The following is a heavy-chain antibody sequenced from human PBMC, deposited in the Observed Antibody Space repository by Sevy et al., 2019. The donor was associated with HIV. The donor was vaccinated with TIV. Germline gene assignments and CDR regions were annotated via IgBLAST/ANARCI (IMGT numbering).Heavy chain of an antibody. V-gene: IGHV3-33*08. D-gene: IGHD6-13*01. CDR3: MSGASIAAAGNFAY. Sequence: GGSLRLSCAASGFIFSTYGMHWVRQAPGKGLEWVALIWYDGSSQYYADSVQDRFTISRDNSKNTLDLQMNSLRAEDTAVYYCMSGASIAAAGNFAYWGQGTLVTVSS. J-gene: IGHJ4*02. CDR1: GFIFSTYG. CDR2: IWYDGSSQ.